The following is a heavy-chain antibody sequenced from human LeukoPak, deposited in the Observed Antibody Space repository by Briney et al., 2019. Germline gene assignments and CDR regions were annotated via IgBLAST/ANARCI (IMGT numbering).Heavy chain of an antibody. V-gene: IGHV3-15*01. CDR2: IKSKTGGVTT. D-gene: IGHD4-17*01. CDR3: TTEGEFTTPYFDY. CDR1: GFSFSSPW. J-gene: IGHJ4*02. Sequence: PGRSLRLARAASGFSFSSPWMSWVRQPPGKWREWVGCIKSKTGGVTTGYAAPVKARFTISRDDSKNTLYLQMNSLKTEDTAVYYCTTEGEFTTPYFDYWGQGTLVTVSS.